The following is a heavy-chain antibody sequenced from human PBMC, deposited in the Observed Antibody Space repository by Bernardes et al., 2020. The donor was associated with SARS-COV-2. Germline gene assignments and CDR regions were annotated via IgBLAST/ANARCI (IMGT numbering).Heavy chain of an antibody. J-gene: IGHJ4*02. Sequence: GGSLRLSCAASGFIFSSYAMYWVRQAPGKGLEWVSVISHDGRNKYYVDSVKGRFTVSRDNSKNTLYLLMDSLRAEDTAVYYCARPSSVPAATQFEYWGQGTLVTVSS. CDR3: ARPSSVPAATQFEY. CDR2: ISHDGRNK. V-gene: IGHV3-30*04. D-gene: IGHD2-2*01. CDR1: GFIFSSYA.